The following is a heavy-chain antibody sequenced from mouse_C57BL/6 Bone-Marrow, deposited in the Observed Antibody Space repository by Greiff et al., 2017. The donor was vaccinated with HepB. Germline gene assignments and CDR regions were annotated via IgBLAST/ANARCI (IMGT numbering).Heavy chain of an antibody. CDR3: TSPSTTVFDY. J-gene: IGHJ2*01. CDR2: IRNKANNHAT. D-gene: IGHD1-1*01. CDR1: GFTFSDAW. V-gene: IGHV6-6*01. Sequence: EVMLVESGGGLVQPGGSMKLSCAASGFTFSDAWMDWVRQSPEKGLEWVAEIRNKANNHATYYAESVKGRFTISRDDSKSSVYLQMNSLRAEDTGIYYCTSPSTTVFDYWGEGTTLTVSS.